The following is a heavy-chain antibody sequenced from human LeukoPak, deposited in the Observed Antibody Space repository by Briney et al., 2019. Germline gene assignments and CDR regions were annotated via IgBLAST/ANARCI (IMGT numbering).Heavy chain of an antibody. J-gene: IGHJ4*02. D-gene: IGHD5-18*01. CDR1: GYSFTSYY. CDR2: IYPGGSDT. V-gene: IGHV5-51*01. Sequence: AGESLKISCKGSGYSFTSYYIGWGRQMPGEGLEWMVIIYPGGSDTRYSPSFQGQVTISADKSISTAYLESSSLKASDTARYYCARRGYSYGYFDYWGEGALVTVCS. CDR3: ARRGYSYGYFDY.